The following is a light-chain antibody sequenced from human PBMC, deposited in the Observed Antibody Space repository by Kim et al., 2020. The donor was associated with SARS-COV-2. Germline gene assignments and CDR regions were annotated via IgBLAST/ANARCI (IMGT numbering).Light chain of an antibody. Sequence: QLVLTQSSSASASLGSSVKLTCTLSSGHSSYIIAWHQQQPGKAPRYLMKVEGSGSYNKGSGVPDRFSGSSSGADRYLTISNLQSEDEGDYYCETWDSNTWVFGGGTQLTFL. V-gene: IGLV4-60*03. CDR2: VEGSGSY. CDR1: SGHSSYI. J-gene: IGLJ3*02. CDR3: ETWDSNTWV.